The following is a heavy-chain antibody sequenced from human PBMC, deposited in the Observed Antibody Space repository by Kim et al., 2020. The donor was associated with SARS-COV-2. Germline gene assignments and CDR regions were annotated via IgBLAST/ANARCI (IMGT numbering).Heavy chain of an antibody. Sequence: SETLSLTCTVSGGSISSYYWSWIRQPAGKGLEWIGRIYTSGSTNYNPSLKSRVTMSVDTSKNQFSLKLSSVTAADTAVYYCARDRVGIDDWGYWFDPWGQGTLVTVSS. CDR2: IYTSGST. CDR1: GGSISSYY. CDR3: ARDRVGIDDWGYWFDP. D-gene: IGHD3-16*01. J-gene: IGHJ5*02. V-gene: IGHV4-4*07.